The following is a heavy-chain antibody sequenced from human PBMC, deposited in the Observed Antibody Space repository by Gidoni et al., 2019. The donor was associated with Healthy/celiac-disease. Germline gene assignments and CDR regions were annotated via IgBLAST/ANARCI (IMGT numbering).Heavy chain of an antibody. CDR2: IKQDGSEK. J-gene: IGHJ4*02. CDR1: GFTFSSYW. V-gene: IGHV3-7*01. D-gene: IGHD2-8*01. Sequence: EVQLVESGGGLVQPGGSLRLSCAASGFTFSSYWMSWVRQAPGKGLEWVANIKQDGSEKYYVDSVKGRFTISRDNAKNSLYLQMNSLRAEDTAVYYCARRFPVLRRGFDYWGQGTLVTVSS. CDR3: ARRFPVLRRGFDY.